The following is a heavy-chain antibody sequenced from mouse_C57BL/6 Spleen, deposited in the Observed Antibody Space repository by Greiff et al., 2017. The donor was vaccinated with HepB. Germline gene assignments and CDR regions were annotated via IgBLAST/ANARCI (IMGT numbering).Heavy chain of an antibody. V-gene: IGHV1-64*01. J-gene: IGHJ3*01. D-gene: IGHD1-1*01. CDR2: IHPNSGST. CDR3: AKESSSSFAY. Sequence: QVQLQQPGAGLVKPGASVKLSCKASGYTFTSYWMHWVKQRPGQGLEWIGMIHPNSGSTNYNEKFKSKATLTVDKSSSTAYMQLSSLTSEDSAVYYCAKESSSSFAYWGQGTLVTVSA. CDR1: GYTFTSYW.